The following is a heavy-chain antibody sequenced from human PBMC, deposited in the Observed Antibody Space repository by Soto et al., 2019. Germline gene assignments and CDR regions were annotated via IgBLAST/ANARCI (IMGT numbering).Heavy chain of an antibody. CDR1: GSSISDYY. J-gene: IGHJ4*02. D-gene: IGHD3-3*01. V-gene: IGHV4-59*08. CDR2: ISYSGGP. CDR3: ARISVKIFGLNDY. Sequence: SETLSLTCTVSGSSISDYYWSWIRQPPGKGLEWIGYISYSGGPNYSSSLKSRVTISLDTSKNQFSLKLTSVTAADTAVFYCARISVKIFGLNDYWGQGALVTVSS.